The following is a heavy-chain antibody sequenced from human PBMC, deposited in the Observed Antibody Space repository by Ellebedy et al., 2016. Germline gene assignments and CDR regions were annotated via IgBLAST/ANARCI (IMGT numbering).Heavy chain of an antibody. J-gene: IGHJ4*02. CDR3: ARHVGLDEGGFDY. D-gene: IGHD1-26*01. CDR2: IYYSGST. V-gene: IGHV4-39*01. Sequence: SETLSLTCTVSGGSISSSSYYWGWIRQPPGKGLEWIGSIYYSGSTYYNPSLKSRVTISVDTSKNQFSLKLSSVTAADTAVYYCARHVGLDEGGFDYWGQGTLVTVSS. CDR1: GGSISSSSYY.